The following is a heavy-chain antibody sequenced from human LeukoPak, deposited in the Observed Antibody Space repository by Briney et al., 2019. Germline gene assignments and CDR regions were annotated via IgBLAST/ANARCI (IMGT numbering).Heavy chain of an antibody. CDR1: GGSFSGYY. D-gene: IGHD6-19*01. Sequence: PSETLSLTCAVYGGSFSGYYWSWIRQPPGKGLEWIGEINHSGSTNYNPSLKSRVTISVDTSKNQFSLKLSSVTAADTAVYYCAREAVAGPYFDYWGQGTLVTVAS. CDR2: INHSGST. V-gene: IGHV4-34*01. CDR3: AREAVAGPYFDY. J-gene: IGHJ4*02.